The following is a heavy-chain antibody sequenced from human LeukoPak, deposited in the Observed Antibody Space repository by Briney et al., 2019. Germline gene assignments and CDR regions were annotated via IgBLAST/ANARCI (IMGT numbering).Heavy chain of an antibody. D-gene: IGHD5-18*01. CDR2: ISSSGSTI. CDR3: ARDRKYGTAMAPGYYYYYMDV. Sequence: GGSLRLSCAASGFTFSSYEMNWVRQAPGKGLEWVSYISSSGSTIYYADSVKGRFTISRDNAKNSLYLQMNSLRAEDTAVYYCARDRKYGTAMAPGYYYYYMDVRGKGTTVTVSS. V-gene: IGHV3-48*03. CDR1: GFTFSSYE. J-gene: IGHJ6*03.